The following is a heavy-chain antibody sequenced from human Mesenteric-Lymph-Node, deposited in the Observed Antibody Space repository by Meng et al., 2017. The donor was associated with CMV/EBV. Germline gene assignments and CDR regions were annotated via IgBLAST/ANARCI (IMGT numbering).Heavy chain of an antibody. D-gene: IGHD6-13*01. CDR3: ARDYSSSWYHHYYYGMDV. J-gene: IGHJ6*02. Sequence: GGSLRLSCAASGFTFSSYWMSWVRQAPGKGLEWVANIKQDGSEKYYVDSVKGRFTISRDNAKNSLYLQMNSLRAEDTAVYYCARDYSSSWYHHYYYGMDVWGQGTTVTVSS. V-gene: IGHV3-7*01. CDR2: IKQDGSEK. CDR1: GFTFSSYW.